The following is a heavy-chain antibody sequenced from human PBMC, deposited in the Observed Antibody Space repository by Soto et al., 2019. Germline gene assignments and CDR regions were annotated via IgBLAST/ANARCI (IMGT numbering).Heavy chain of an antibody. CDR2: ILYDGSNK. J-gene: IGHJ6*02. CDR1: GFTFSSYG. CDR3: ARGAYYDVLTGSYSYGMDV. V-gene: IGHV3-30*03. D-gene: IGHD3-9*01. Sequence: RLSCAASGFTFSSYGMHWVRQAPGKGLEWVAAILYDGSNKYYADSVKGRFTISRDNSKNTLYLQMNSLRAEDTAVYYCARGAYYDVLTGSYSYGMDVWGQGTRVTVSS.